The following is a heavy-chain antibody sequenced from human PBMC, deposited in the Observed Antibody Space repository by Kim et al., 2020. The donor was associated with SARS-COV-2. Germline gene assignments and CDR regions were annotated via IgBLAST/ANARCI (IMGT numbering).Heavy chain of an antibody. V-gene: IGHV4-34*01. CDR3: ARLGYSSSSVENHFDY. D-gene: IGHD6-6*01. J-gene: IGHJ4*02. Sequence: SLKSRVTISVDPSKNQFSLKLSSVTAADTAVYYCARLGYSSSSVENHFDYWGQGTLVTVSS.